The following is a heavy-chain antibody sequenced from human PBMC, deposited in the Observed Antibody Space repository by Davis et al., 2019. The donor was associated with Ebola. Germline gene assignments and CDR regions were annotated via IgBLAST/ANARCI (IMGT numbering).Heavy chain of an antibody. V-gene: IGHV1-3*01. CDR3: ASVRAYDFWSGLDV. CDR1: GYTFTSYG. J-gene: IGHJ6*04. D-gene: IGHD3-3*01. Sequence: ASVKVSCKASGYTFTSYGISWVRQAPGQRLEWMGWINAGNGNTKYSQKFQGRVTITRDTSASTAYMELSSLRSEDTAVYYCASVRAYDFWSGLDVWGKGTTVTVSS. CDR2: INAGNGNT.